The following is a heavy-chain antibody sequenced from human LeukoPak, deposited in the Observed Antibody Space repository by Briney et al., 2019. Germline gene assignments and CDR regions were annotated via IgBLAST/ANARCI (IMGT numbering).Heavy chain of an antibody. D-gene: IGHD3-3*01. CDR2: IYPGDSDT. J-gene: IGHJ4*02. V-gene: IGHV5-51*01. CDR1: GYSFTSYW. Sequence: GESLKISCKGSGYSFTSYWIGWVRQMPGKGLEWMGIIYPGDSDTRYSPSFQGQVTISADKSISTAYLQWSSLKASDTAMYYCARHEYYDFWSGYYTGYYFDYWGQGTLVTVSS. CDR3: ARHEYYDFWSGYYTGYYFDY.